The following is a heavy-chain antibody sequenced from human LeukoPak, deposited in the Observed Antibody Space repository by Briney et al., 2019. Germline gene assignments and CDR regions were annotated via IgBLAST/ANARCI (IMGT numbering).Heavy chain of an antibody. CDR2: IYYSGST. CDR3: ARLPGIAAV. Sequence: SETLSLTCTVSGGSISSHYWSWIRQPPGKGLEWIGYIYYSGSTNYNPSLKSRVTISVDTSKNQFSLNLNSVTAADTAVYYCARLPGIAAVWGQGTLVIVSS. J-gene: IGHJ1*01. CDR1: GGSISSHY. V-gene: IGHV4-59*08. D-gene: IGHD6-13*01.